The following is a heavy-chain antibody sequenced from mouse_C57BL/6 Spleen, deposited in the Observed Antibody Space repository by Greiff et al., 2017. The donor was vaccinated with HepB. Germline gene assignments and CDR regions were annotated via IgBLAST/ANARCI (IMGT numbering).Heavy chain of an antibody. V-gene: IGHV1-80*01. J-gene: IGHJ4*01. CDR2: IYPGDGDT. D-gene: IGHD2-1*01. Sequence: QVQLQLSGAELVKPGASVKISCKASGYAFSSYWMNWVKQRPGKGLEWIGQIYPGDGDTNYNGQFKGKATLTADKSSSTAYMQLSSLTSEDSAVYFCARGNYGNPWWYYVMDYWGQGTSVTVSS. CDR1: GYAFSSYW. CDR3: ARGNYGNPWWYYVMDY.